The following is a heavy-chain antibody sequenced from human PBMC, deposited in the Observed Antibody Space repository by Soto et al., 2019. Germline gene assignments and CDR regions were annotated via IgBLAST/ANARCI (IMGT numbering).Heavy chain of an antibody. CDR2: IIPIFGTA. CDR1: GGTFSSYA. CDR3: ARAYYGSNYYYGMDV. Sequence: ASVKVSCKASGGTFSSYAISWVRQAPGQRLEWMGGIIPIFGTANYAQKLQGRVTITADESTSTAYMELSSLRSEDTAVYYCARAYYGSNYYYGMDVWGQGTTVTVSS. V-gene: IGHV1-69*13. D-gene: IGHD3-10*01. J-gene: IGHJ6*02.